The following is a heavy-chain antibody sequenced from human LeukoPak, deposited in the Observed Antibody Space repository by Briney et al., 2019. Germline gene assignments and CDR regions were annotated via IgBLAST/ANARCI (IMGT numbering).Heavy chain of an antibody. J-gene: IGHJ4*02. Sequence: PGGSLRLSCAVSGFTFSSYSMNWVRQAPGKGLEWVSFFSSSGSYIYYADSVKGRFTISRDIAKNSLFLQMNSLRVEDTAVYYCARDSVVVTEGVFDYWGQGTLVTVSS. CDR2: FSSSGSYI. CDR1: GFTFSSYS. V-gene: IGHV3-21*01. D-gene: IGHD2-21*02. CDR3: ARDSVVVTEGVFDY.